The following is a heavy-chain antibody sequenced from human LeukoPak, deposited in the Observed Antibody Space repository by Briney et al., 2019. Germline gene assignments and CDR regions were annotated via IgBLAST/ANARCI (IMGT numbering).Heavy chain of an antibody. CDR2: ISGSESDT. Sequence: GGSLRLSCVASGFIFSSYLMSRVRQAPGEGLEWVAGISGSESDTVYADSAKGRFTISRDNSKNTLYLQMNSLRGEDTAVYYCVKAPIYCTVTNCPSDFWGQGTLVTVSS. D-gene: IGHD2-8*02. CDR3: VKAPIYCTVTNCPSDF. J-gene: IGHJ1*01. CDR1: GFIFSSYL. V-gene: IGHV3-23*01.